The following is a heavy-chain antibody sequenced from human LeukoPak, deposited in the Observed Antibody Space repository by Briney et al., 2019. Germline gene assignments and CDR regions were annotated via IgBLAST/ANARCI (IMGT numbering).Heavy chain of an antibody. Sequence: SETLSLTCTVSGGSISSSSYYWGWIRQPPGKGLEWIGSIYYSGSTYYNPSLKSRVTISVDTSKNQFSLKLSSVTAADTAVYYCARFATATDYWGQGTLVTVSS. CDR3: ARFATATDY. D-gene: IGHD4-11*01. CDR2: IYYSGST. J-gene: IGHJ4*02. V-gene: IGHV4-39*01. CDR1: GGSISSSSYY.